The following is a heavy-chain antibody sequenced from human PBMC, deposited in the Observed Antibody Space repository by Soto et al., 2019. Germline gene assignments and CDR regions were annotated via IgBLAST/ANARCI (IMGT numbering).Heavy chain of an antibody. CDR1: GFTFSDYY. J-gene: IGHJ6*02. Sequence: GGSLRLSCAASGFTFSDYYMSWIRQAPGKGLEWVSYISSSGSTIYCADSVKGRFTISRDNAKNSLYLQMNSLRAEDTAVYYCASRYGSGSPQIIVDVWRQGTTVTVSS. V-gene: IGHV3-11*01. D-gene: IGHD3-10*01. CDR3: ASRYGSGSPQIIVDV. CDR2: ISSSGSTI.